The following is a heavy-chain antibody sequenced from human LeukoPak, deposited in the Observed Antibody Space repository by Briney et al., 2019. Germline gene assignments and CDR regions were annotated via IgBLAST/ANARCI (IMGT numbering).Heavy chain of an antibody. J-gene: IGHJ2*01. D-gene: IGHD3-22*01. Sequence: PGRSLRLSCAASGFTFSSYGMHWVRQAPGKGLEWVAFIRYDGSNKYYADSVKGRFTISRDNSKNTLYLQMNSLRAEDTAVYYCAKDQGSGYYPYFDLWGRGTLVTVSS. CDR1: GFTFSSYG. CDR3: AKDQGSGYYPYFDL. V-gene: IGHV3-30*02. CDR2: IRYDGSNK.